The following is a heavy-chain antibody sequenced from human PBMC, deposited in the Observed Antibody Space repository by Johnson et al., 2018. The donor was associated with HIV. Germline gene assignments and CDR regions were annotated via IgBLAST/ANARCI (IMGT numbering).Heavy chain of an antibody. CDR2: IYSGGST. D-gene: IGHD5-24*01. J-gene: IGHJ3*02. CDR3: TTERWLQQRAFDI. Sequence: VQLVESGGGVVQPGGSLRLSCAASGFTIRSNYMSWFRQPPGKGLEWVSVIYSGGSTYYADSVKGRFTISRDTSKNMLYLQMNSLRPEDTAVYYCTTERWLQQRAFDIWGQGTMVTVSS. CDR1: GFTIRSNY. V-gene: IGHV3-66*02.